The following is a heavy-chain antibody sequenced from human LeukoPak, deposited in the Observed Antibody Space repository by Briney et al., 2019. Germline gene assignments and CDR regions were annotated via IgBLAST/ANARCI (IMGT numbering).Heavy chain of an antibody. CDR3: ARPLTGYSNTFVY. CDR1: GFTFSSYG. V-gene: IGHV4-39*01. J-gene: IGHJ4*02. CDR2: VSYSGSP. Sequence: GSLRLSCAASGFTFSSYGMHWIRQSPGKGLEWIGSVSYSGSPYYNPSLKSRVAISIDTSKNLFSLELTSVTAADTAVYYCARPLTGYSNTFVYWGQGTMVTVSS. D-gene: IGHD4-11*01.